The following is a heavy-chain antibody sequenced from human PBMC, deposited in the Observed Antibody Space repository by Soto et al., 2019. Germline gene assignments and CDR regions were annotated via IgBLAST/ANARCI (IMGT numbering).Heavy chain of an antibody. D-gene: IGHD1-26*01. CDR3: ARRRIVVATDFDF. V-gene: IGHV4-39*01. J-gene: IGHJ4*02. Sequence: SETLSLPCTVSGGSISSSSYYWGWIRQPPGKGLEWIGHIFHTGSTYSNPSLKSRVTMSVDTSKNQFSLSLSSVTATDTAVYYCARRRIVVATDFDFWGQGTLVTVSS. CDR1: GGSISSSSYY. CDR2: IFHTGST.